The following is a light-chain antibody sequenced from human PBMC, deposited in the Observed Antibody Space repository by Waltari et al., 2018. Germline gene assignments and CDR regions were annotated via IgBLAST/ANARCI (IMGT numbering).Light chain of an antibody. Sequence: QSALTQPASVSGSPGQTITIPCTGTTSDVGSYHYVSWYQRHPGKAPKLIIYDVYIRPSGVLSLFSGSKSGNTAALTISGLQAEDEGDYYCSSYTDDTTLDVIFGGGTKLTVL. CDR2: DVY. CDR3: SSYTDDTTLDVI. CDR1: TSDVGSYHY. J-gene: IGLJ2*01. V-gene: IGLV2-14*03.